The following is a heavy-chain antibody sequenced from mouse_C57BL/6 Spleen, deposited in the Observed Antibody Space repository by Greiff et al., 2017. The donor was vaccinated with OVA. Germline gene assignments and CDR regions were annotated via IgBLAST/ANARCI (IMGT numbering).Heavy chain of an antibody. CDR2: IYPGSGST. J-gene: IGHJ3*01. V-gene: IGHV1-55*01. CDR3: ARDSWFAY. Sequence: QVQLQQPGAELVKPGASVKMSCKASGYTFTSYWITWVKQRPGQGLEWIGDIYPGSGSTNYNEKFKGKATLTADKSSSTAYMQLSSLTSEDSAVYFCARDSWFAYWGQGTLVTVSA. CDR1: GYTFTSYW.